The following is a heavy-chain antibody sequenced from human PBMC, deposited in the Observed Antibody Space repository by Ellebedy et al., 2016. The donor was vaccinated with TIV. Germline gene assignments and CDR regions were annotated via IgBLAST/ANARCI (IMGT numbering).Heavy chain of an antibody. CDR2: ISWDGSKT. D-gene: IGHD3-10*01. Sequence: GESLKISCAASGFTFTDYTMNWVRQAPGKGLEWVSLISWDGSKTFYADSVKGGFTISRDNSKNSLFLQMNSLRNEDTALYYCARGGFNFESWGQGTLVTVSS. CDR3: ARGGFNFES. CDR1: GFTFTDYT. V-gene: IGHV3-43*01. J-gene: IGHJ4*02.